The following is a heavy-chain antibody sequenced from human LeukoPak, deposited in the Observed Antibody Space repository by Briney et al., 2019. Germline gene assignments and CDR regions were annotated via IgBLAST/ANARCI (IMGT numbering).Heavy chain of an antibody. J-gene: IGHJ4*02. V-gene: IGHV3-23*01. CDR1: GFTFSSYG. Sequence: GGSLRLSCAASGFTFSSYGMSWVRQAPGKGLEWVSAISGSGGSTYYADSVKGRFTISRDNSKNTLYLQMNSLRAEDTAVYYCARVAYTPLPFGSYFDYWGQGTLVTVSS. CDR3: ARVAYTPLPFGSYFDY. CDR2: ISGSGGST. D-gene: IGHD2-21*01.